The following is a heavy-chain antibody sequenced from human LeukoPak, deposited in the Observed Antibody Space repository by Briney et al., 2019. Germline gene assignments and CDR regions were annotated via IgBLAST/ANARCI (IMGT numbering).Heavy chain of an antibody. CDR1: GFTFSSYE. Sequence: AGGSLRLSCAASGFTFSSYEMNWVRQAPGKGPEWVSYISSSGSTMYYADSVKGRFTISRDNAKNSLYLQMNSLRAEDTAVYYCARDNYDSSGYYFDWGQGTLVTVSS. D-gene: IGHD3-22*01. CDR2: ISSSGSTM. V-gene: IGHV3-48*03. CDR3: ARDNYDSSGYYFD. J-gene: IGHJ4*02.